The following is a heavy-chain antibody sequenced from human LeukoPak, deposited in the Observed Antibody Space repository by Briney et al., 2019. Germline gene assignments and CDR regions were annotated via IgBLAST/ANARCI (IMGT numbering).Heavy chain of an antibody. CDR3: ARDAVSTTTAGGIDY. CDR2: INPNSGGT. J-gene: IGHJ4*02. CDR1: GYTFTGYY. V-gene: IGHV1-2*06. D-gene: IGHD5/OR15-5a*01. Sequence: ASVKVSCKASGYTFTGYYMHWVRQAPGQGLEWMGRINPNSGGTNYAQKFRGRVTMTRDTSISTAYMELSRLRSDDTAVYYCARDAVSTTTAGGIDYWGQGTLVTVSS.